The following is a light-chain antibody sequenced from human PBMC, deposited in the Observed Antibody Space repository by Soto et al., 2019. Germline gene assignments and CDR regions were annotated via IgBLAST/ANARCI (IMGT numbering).Light chain of an antibody. CDR1: QGINTF. CDR3: QQSYSTLRT. Sequence: IQLTQSPSSLSASVGDRVTITCRASQGINTFLAWYQQKAGKAPKLLIYAASTLQSGVPSRFSGSGSGTEFTLTISSLQPEDFATYYCQQSYSTLRTFGQGTKV. CDR2: AAS. J-gene: IGKJ1*01. V-gene: IGKV1-9*01.